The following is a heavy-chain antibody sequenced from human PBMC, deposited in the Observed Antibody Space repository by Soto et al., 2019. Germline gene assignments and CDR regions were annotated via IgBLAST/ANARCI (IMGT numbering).Heavy chain of an antibody. CDR1: GYTFTSYG. D-gene: IGHD3-16*02. CDR3: ARQWHLGELSPHYYYYMDV. CDR2: ISAYNGNT. J-gene: IGHJ6*03. Sequence: ASVKVSCKASGYTFTSYGISWVRQAPGQGLEWMGWISAYNGNTNYAQKLQGRVTMTTDTSTSTAYMELRSLRSDDTAVYYCARQWHLGELSPHYYYYMDVWGKGTTVTVSS. V-gene: IGHV1-18*01.